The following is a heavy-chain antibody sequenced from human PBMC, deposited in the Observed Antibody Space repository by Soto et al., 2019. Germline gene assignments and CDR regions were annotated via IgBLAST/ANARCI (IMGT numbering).Heavy chain of an antibody. V-gene: IGHV3-21*06. CDR3: ARESEDLTSSFDY. Sequence: LRHPCAVSEGKSGSYGVRRVIKKPGKGLEWVSSISSTTNYIYYGDSMKGRFTISRDNAKNSLYLEMNSLRAEDTAVYYCARESEDLTSSFDYWGQGTLVTVSS. CDR2: ISSTTNYI. CDR1: EGKSGSYG. J-gene: IGHJ4*02.